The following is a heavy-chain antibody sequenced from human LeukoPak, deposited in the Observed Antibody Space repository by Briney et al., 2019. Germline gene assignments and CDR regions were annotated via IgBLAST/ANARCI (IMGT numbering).Heavy chain of an antibody. V-gene: IGHV4-34*01. Sequence: SETLPLTCAVYGGSFSGYYWSWIRQPPGKGLECIGEINHSGSTNYNPSLKSRVTISVDTSKNQFSLKLSSVTAADTAVYYCARPRYSGSSDAFDIWGQGTMVTVSS. CDR3: ARPRYSGSSDAFDI. D-gene: IGHD1-26*01. CDR1: GGSFSGYY. CDR2: INHSGST. J-gene: IGHJ3*02.